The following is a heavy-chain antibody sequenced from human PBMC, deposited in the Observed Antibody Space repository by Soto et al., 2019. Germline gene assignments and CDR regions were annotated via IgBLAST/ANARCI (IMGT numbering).Heavy chain of an antibody. D-gene: IGHD6-19*01. CDR3: AKIAEAVAGTVYGY. J-gene: IGHJ4*02. CDR2: ISGSGGRT. CDR1: GFIFSNYA. V-gene: IGHV3-23*01. Sequence: EVQLLESGGGWVQPGGSLRVSCAASGFIFSNYAMGWVRQAPGKGLEWVSGISGSGGRTYYADSVKGRFTISRDKSKNPLFLQMNSLRGDDTAVYYCAKIAEAVAGTVYGYWGQGTPVTVSS.